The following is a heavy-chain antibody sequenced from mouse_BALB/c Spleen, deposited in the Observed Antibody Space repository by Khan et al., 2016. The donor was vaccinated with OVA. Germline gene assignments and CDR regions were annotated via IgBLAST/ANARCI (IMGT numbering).Heavy chain of an antibody. Sequence: EVQLQESGPSLVKPSQTLSLTCSVTGDSITSGYWSWIRKFPGNNLEYMGYMIYTGYTDSTPPLKSRLPITRQTSKNQYYMQLKSMTAEDTATYYCARSTYRYAFDYWGQGTLVTVSA. CDR2: MIYTGYT. V-gene: IGHV3-8*02. J-gene: IGHJ3*01. CDR1: GDSITSGY. D-gene: IGHD2-14*01. CDR3: ARSTYRYAFDY.